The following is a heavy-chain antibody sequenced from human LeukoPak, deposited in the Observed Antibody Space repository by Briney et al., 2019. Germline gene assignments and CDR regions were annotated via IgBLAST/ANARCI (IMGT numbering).Heavy chain of an antibody. CDR1: GYTLTELS. J-gene: IGHJ3*02. CDR3: ATYCSSTSCYPTNYAFDI. Sequence: ASVKVSCKVSGYTLTELSMHWVRQAPGKGLEWMGGFDPEDGETIYAQKFQGRVTMTEDTSTDTAYMELSSLRSEDTAVYYCATYCSSTSCYPTNYAFDIWGQGTMVTVSS. D-gene: IGHD2-2*01. V-gene: IGHV1-24*01. CDR2: FDPEDGET.